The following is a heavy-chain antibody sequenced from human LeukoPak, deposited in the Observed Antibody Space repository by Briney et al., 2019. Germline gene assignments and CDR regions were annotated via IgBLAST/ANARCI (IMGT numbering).Heavy chain of an antibody. CDR1: GASVSSGGHY. J-gene: IGHJ4*02. CDR2: IYYSGST. D-gene: IGHD2-21*02. Sequence: SETLSLTCTVSGASVSSGGHYWNWIRQHPGKGLEWNGYIYYSGSTYYNPALKSRLTISLDTSKKQFSLKLTSVTAADTAVYYCAREETCGGDCSSHFDYWGQGILVTVSS. V-gene: IGHV4-31*03. CDR3: AREETCGGDCSSHFDY.